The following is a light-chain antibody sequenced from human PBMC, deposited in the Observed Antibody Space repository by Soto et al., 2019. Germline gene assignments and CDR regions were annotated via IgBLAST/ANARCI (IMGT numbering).Light chain of an antibody. CDR3: CSYAGTYTVI. V-gene: IGLV2-11*01. Sequence: QSVLTQPRSVSGSPGQSVTISCTGTSSDVGNYKYVSWYQQHPGKAPKLVIYDVSKRPSGVPDRFSGSKSGNTASLTISGLQAEDEADYYCCSYAGTYTVIFGGGTKLTVL. CDR1: SSDVGNYKY. CDR2: DVS. J-gene: IGLJ2*01.